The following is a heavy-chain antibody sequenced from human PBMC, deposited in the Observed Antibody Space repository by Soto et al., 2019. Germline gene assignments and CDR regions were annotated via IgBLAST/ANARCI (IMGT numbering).Heavy chain of an antibody. J-gene: IGHJ5*02. Sequence: GGSLRLSCAASGFTFSSYGMHWVRQAPGKGLEWVAVIWYDGSNKYYADSVKGRFTISRDNSKNTLYLQMNSLRDEDTAVYYCAGGASIVVVPGATKDNWFDPWGQGTLVTVSS. D-gene: IGHD2-2*01. CDR2: IWYDGSNK. V-gene: IGHV3-33*01. CDR3: AGGASIVVVPGATKDNWFDP. CDR1: GFTFSSYG.